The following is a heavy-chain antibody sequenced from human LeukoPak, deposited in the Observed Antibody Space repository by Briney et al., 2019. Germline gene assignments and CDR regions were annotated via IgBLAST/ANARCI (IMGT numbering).Heavy chain of an antibody. CDR2: ISGSGGST. CDR1: RFTFSNYA. CDR3: AKGTYFDWLLSRGYYFDY. Sequence: GGSLRLSCAASRFTFSNYAMNWVRQAPGKGLEWVSTISGSGGSTYYADSVKGRFTISRDNSKNTLYLQMGSLRAEDTAVYYCAKGTYFDWLLSRGYYFDYWGQGTLVTVSS. V-gene: IGHV3-23*01. D-gene: IGHD3-9*01. J-gene: IGHJ4*02.